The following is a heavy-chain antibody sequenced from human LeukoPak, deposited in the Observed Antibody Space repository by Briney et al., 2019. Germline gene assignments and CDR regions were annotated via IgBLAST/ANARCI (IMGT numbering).Heavy chain of an antibody. CDR2: ISSSSSYI. CDR1: GFTFSSYS. V-gene: IGHV3-21*01. D-gene: IGHD2-2*03. Sequence: GGSLRLSCAASGFTFSSYSVNWVRQAPGKGLEWVSSISSSSSYIYYADSVKGRFTISRDNAKNSLYLQMNSLRAEDTAVYYCARDGSNYFDYWGQGTLVTVSS. J-gene: IGHJ4*02. CDR3: ARDGSNYFDY.